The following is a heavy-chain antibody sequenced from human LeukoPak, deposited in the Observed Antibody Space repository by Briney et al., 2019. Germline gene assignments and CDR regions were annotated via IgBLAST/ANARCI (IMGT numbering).Heavy chain of an antibody. CDR2: IIPILGIA. CDR3: ARAAYCGGDCYPDYYYYYGMDV. CDR1: GGTFSSYA. Sequence: SVKVSCKASGGTFSSYAISWVRQAPGQGLEWMGRIIPILGIANYAQKFQGRVTITADKSTSTAYMELSSLRSEDTAVYCCARAAYCGGDCYPDYYYYYGMDVWGQGTTVTVSS. V-gene: IGHV1-69*04. D-gene: IGHD2-21*02. J-gene: IGHJ6*02.